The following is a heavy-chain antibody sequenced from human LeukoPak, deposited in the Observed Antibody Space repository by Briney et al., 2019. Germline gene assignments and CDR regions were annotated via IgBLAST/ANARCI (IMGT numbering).Heavy chain of an antibody. D-gene: IGHD2-21*01. V-gene: IGHV3-23*01. CDR1: GFTFTNYA. CDR2: ISFTGSST. CDR3: AKDFRIGYSAHFDY. J-gene: IGHJ4*02. Sequence: GGSLRLSCAASGFTFTNYAMTWVRQAPGQGLEWVSTISFTGSSTYYADSVKGRFTISRDNAKNTVFLHMNSLSAGDTAIYYCAKDFRIGYSAHFDYWGQGALVTVSS.